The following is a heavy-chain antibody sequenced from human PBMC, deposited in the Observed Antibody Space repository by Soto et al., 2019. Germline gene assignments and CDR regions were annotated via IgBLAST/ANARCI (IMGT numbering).Heavy chain of an antibody. Sequence: PSETLSLTCTVSGGSISSSSYYWGWIRQPPGKGLEWIGSIYYSGSTYYNPSLKSRVTISVDTSKNQFSLKLSSVTAADTAVYYCERLSFGDHRDYWGQGTLVTYPQ. V-gene: IGHV4-39*01. CDR3: ERLSFGDHRDY. CDR2: IYYSGST. J-gene: IGHJ4*02. CDR1: GGSISSSSYY. D-gene: IGHD3-10*01.